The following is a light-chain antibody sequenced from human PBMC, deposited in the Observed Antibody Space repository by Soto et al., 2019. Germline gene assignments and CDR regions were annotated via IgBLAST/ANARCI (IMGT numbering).Light chain of an antibody. J-gene: IGKJ1*01. Sequence: EIVSTQAPATLSVSPGERATLSCRARQSVSSNLAWYQQKPGQAPSLPIYGASTRATGIPARFSGSGSGTEFTLTISNLQSEDFAVYYCQQYNDWPRTFGQGTKVEIK. CDR3: QQYNDWPRT. CDR1: QSVSSN. CDR2: GAS. V-gene: IGKV3-15*01.